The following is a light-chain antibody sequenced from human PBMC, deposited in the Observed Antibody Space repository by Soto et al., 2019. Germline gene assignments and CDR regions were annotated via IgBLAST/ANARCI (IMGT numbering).Light chain of an antibody. CDR1: SSDVGGYNY. CDR2: EVS. J-gene: IGLJ1*01. CDR3: SSYAGNTNFV. V-gene: IGLV2-8*01. Sequence: QSALTQPPSASGSPGQSVTISCTGTSSDVGGYNYVSWYQQHPGKVPKLMIYEVSKRPSGVPDRFSGSKSGNTASLTVSRLQAEDEADYYCSSYAGNTNFVFGTGTKLTVL.